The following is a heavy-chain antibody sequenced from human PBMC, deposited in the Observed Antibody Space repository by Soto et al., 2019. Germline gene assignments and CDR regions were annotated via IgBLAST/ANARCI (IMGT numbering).Heavy chain of an antibody. J-gene: IGHJ3*02. D-gene: IGHD1-26*01. CDR2: IWYDGSNK. CDR1: GFTFSSYG. V-gene: IGHV3-33*01. CDR3: ARGRQQTTKLDSLDI. Sequence: GGSLRLSCAASGFTFSSYGMHWVRQAPGKGLEWVAVIWYDGSNKCYADSVKGRFTISRDNSKNTLYLQMNSLRAEDTAVYYCARGRQQTTKLDSLDIWGQGTMVAVSS.